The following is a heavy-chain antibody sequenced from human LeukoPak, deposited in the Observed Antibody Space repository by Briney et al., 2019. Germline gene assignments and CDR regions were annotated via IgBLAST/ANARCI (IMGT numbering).Heavy chain of an antibody. Sequence: GGSLRLSCAASGFIVSSNYMSWVRPAPGKGLEWVSVIYSGGSTYYADSVKGRFTISRDNSKNTLYLQMNSLRAEDTAVYYCARAAGTGWFDPWGQGTLVTVSS. J-gene: IGHJ5*02. V-gene: IGHV3-53*01. CDR2: IYSGGST. CDR1: GFIVSSNY. CDR3: ARAAGTGWFDP. D-gene: IGHD6-13*01.